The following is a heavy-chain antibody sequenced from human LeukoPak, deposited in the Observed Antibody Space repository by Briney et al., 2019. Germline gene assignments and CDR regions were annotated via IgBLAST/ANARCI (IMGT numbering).Heavy chain of an antibody. D-gene: IGHD4-17*01. CDR3: ARDRMTTNYYYGMDV. Sequence: PGGSLRLSCAASGFTFSSYGMRWVRQAPGKGLEWWAVIWYDGSNKYYADSVKGRFTISRDNSKNTLYLQMNSLRAEDTAVYYCARDRMTTNYYYGMDVWGQGTTVTVCS. CDR1: GFTFSSYG. V-gene: IGHV3-33*01. CDR2: IWYDGSNK. J-gene: IGHJ6*02.